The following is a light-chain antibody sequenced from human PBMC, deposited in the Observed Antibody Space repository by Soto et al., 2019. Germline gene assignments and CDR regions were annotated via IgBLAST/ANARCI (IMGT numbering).Light chain of an antibody. CDR1: SSNIGAGYD. J-gene: IGLJ2*01. V-gene: IGLV1-40*01. Sequence: QPVLTQPPSVSGAPGQRVTISCTGGSSNIGAGYDVHWYQQLPGTAPKLLIYGNSNRPSGVPDRFSGSKSGTSASLAITGPQAEDEAGSYCQSYDNSPSAYVLYGGGTKLTVL. CDR3: QSYDNSPSAYVL. CDR2: GNS.